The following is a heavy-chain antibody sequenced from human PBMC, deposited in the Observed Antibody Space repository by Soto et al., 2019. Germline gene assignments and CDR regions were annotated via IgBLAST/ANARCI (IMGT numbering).Heavy chain of an antibody. CDR2: IIPLFGLP. J-gene: IGHJ4*02. V-gene: IGHV1-69*02. Sequence: SVKVSCKASGGTFSTYTISWVRQAPGQGLEWLGRIIPLFGLPNHAQKYQDRVTITADKSTDTAYLEMNSLRPEDTAVYYCAFDVQTGVVYFDNWGQGTLVTAPQ. CDR3: AFDVQTGVVYFDN. D-gene: IGHD1-1*01. CDR1: GGTFSTYT.